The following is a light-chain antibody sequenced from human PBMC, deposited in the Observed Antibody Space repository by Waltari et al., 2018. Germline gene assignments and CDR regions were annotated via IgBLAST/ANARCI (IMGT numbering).Light chain of an antibody. CDR2: EVT. J-gene: IGLJ3*02. Sequence: QSALTQPASVSGSPGMSITISCNGTRHDVGSYRLVSWYQQHPGKAPQLIIFEVTKRPAVVAVRFAGSKSDTTASRTISGLQAEDEADYFCCSYAGTSTMVFGGGTKLTVL. CDR3: CSYAGTSTMV. CDR1: RHDVGSYRL. V-gene: IGLV2-23*02.